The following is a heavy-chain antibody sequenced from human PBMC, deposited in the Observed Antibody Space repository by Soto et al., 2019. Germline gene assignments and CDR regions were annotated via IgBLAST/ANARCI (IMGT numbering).Heavy chain of an antibody. Sequence: SETLSLTCAVYGGSFRGYYWSWIRQPPRKGLEWIGEINHSGSTNYNPSLKSRFTISVDTSKNQFSLKLSSVTAADTAVYYCARGRSSCELDYWGQGTLVTVSS. J-gene: IGHJ4*02. CDR3: ARGRSSCELDY. CDR2: INHSGST. CDR1: GGSFRGYY. V-gene: IGHV4-34*01. D-gene: IGHD6-13*01.